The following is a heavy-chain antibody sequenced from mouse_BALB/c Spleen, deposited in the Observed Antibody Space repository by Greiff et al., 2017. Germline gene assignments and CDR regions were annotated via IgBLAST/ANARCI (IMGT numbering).Heavy chain of an antibody. J-gene: IGHJ2*01. V-gene: IGHV5-17*02. CDR1: GFTFSSFG. CDR2: ISSGSSTI. CDR3: ARRVNWGFDY. D-gene: IGHD4-1*02. Sequence: DVMLVESGGGLVQPGGSRKLSCAASGFTFSSFGMHWVRQAPEKGLEWVAYISSGSSTIYYADTVKGRFTISRDNPKNTLFLQMTSLRSEDTAMYYCARRVNWGFDYWGQGTTLTVSS.